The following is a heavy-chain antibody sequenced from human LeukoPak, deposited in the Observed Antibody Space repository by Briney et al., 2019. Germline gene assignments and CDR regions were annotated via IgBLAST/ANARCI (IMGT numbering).Heavy chain of an antibody. D-gene: IGHD6-13*01. V-gene: IGHV1-2*02. Sequence: GASVKVSCKASGYTFSGYYLHWVRRAPGQGLEWMGWINPNSGDTGYAQRFQGGVTMTRDTSIRTIYMEIYMELTGLRFDDTALYYCARWDGYSSIPDYWGQGTLVTVSS. J-gene: IGHJ4*02. CDR3: ARWDGYSSIPDY. CDR2: INPNSGDT. CDR1: GYTFSGYY.